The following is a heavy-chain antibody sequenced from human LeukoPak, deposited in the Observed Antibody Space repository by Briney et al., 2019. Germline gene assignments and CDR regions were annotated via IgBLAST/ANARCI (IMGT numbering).Heavy chain of an antibody. J-gene: IGHJ5*02. CDR3: AHTPRPSSYLDNWFDA. V-gene: IGHV2-5*01. Sequence: SGPTLVNPKQTLTLTCTFSGFSLTTSGAGVGWIRQPPGKALEWLAVIYWKYDKRYSPSLKSRPTITMDPSKSQVVLTMPNMDPADTPTYYCAHTPRPSSYLDNWFDAWGQGTLVAVSS. D-gene: IGHD6-6*01. CDR2: IYWKYDK. CDR1: GFSLTTSGAG.